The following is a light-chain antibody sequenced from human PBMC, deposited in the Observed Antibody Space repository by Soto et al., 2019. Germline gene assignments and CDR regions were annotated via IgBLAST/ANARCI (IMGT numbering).Light chain of an antibody. CDR3: PQRSGWPFT. V-gene: IGKV3-11*01. CDR1: QTVGKD. J-gene: IGKJ4*01. Sequence: IVLTQSPAPLSLSPGERASLSCRASQTVGKDLAWYQVRPGQAPRLLIFDASTRATGVPPQFSGSRSGSDFTLTISSLDPEDFALYYYPQRSGWPFTFGGGTSVLIK. CDR2: DAS.